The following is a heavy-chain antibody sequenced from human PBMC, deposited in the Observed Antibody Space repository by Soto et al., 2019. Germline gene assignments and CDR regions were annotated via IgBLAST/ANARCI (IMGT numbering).Heavy chain of an antibody. CDR2: SSYDGRET. CDR3: ARDSGWPILNFDN. D-gene: IGHD3-10*01. CDR1: DFDFSSYG. V-gene: IGHV3-30*03. J-gene: IGHJ4*02. Sequence: GGSLRLSCAASDFDFSSYGIHWVRQAPGKGLEWVAASSYDGRETFYADSAKGRFTVSKEMSKNTAFLQMNALRHEDTAVYFCARDSGWPILNFDNWGQRTGGTVSS.